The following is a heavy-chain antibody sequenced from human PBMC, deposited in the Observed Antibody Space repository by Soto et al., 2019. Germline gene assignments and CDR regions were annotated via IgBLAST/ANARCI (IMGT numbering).Heavy chain of an antibody. V-gene: IGHV3-23*01. CDR3: AKFVLRYFDWFSGPDY. CDR1: GFTFSSYA. CDR2: ISGSGGST. Sequence: PGGSLRLSCAASGFTFSSYAMSWVRQAPGKGLEWVSAISGSGGSTYYADSVKGRFTISRDNSKNTLYLQMNSLRAEDTAVYYCAKFVLRYFDWFSGPDYRAQRTPVTGSS. D-gene: IGHD3-9*01. J-gene: IGHJ4*02.